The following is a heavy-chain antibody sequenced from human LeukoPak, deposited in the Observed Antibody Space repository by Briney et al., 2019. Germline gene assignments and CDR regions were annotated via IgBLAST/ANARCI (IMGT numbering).Heavy chain of an antibody. CDR1: GGSISSGTYY. CDR2: IYTSGST. CDR3: AKDGVWIGEKKANMDI. V-gene: IGHV4-61*02. D-gene: IGHD3-10*01. J-gene: IGHJ6*03. Sequence: SQTLSLTCTVSGGSISSGTYYWSWIRQPAGKGLEWIGRIYTSGSTNYNPFLKSLITISVDTSKNQFSLKLSSVTAADTAVYYCAKDGVWIGEKKANMDIWGKGTTV.